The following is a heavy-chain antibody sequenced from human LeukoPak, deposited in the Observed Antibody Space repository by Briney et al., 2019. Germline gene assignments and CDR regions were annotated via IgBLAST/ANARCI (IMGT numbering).Heavy chain of an antibody. V-gene: IGHV4-39*07. D-gene: IGHD3-10*01. Sequence: PSETLSLTCTVSGGSISSSSYYWGWIRQPPGKGLEWIGSIYYSGSTYYNPSLKSRVTISVDTSKNQFSLKLSSVTAADTAVYYCARGRGPLDYWGQGTLVTVSS. CDR1: GGSISSSSYY. CDR2: IYYSGST. CDR3: ARGRGPLDY. J-gene: IGHJ4*02.